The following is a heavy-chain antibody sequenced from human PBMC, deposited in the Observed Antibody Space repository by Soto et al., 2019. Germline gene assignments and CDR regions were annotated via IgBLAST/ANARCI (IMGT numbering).Heavy chain of an antibody. V-gene: IGHV3-20*04. CDR3: ARDHRWGYEYGDYGDS. Sequence: EVYLVESGGGVVRPGGSLRLSCAASGFGFHEYGMSWVRQGPGKGPEWVSGINRHGERTGYADSVKGRFTISRENAKNSLYLQMNGLRAEDTAFYYCARDHRWGYEYGDYGDSWGQGTLVTVSS. D-gene: IGHD4-17*01. CDR2: INRHGERT. J-gene: IGHJ5*02. CDR1: GFGFHEYG.